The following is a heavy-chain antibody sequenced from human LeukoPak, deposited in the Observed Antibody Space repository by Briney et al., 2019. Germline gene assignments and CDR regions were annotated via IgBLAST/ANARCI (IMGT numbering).Heavy chain of an antibody. CDR2: ITGSGGST. J-gene: IGHJ6*03. D-gene: IGHD1-1*01. CDR3: AKQSTGTAGYYFMDV. V-gene: IGHV3-23*01. Sequence: GGSLRLSCAASGFTFSSYAMSWVRQAAGKGLEWVSTITGSGGSTYYADSVKGRFTISRDNSQNTLYLQVNSLRAEDTAIYYCAKQSTGTAGYYFMDVWGKGTTVTVSS. CDR1: GFTFSSYA.